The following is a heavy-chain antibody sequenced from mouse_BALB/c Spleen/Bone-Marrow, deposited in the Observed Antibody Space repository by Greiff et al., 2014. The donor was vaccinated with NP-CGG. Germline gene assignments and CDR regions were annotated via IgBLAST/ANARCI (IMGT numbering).Heavy chain of an antibody. CDR2: IDPANGNT. CDR1: GFNIKDTY. Sequence: EVQLQQSGAELVKPGASVTLSCTASGFNIKDTYMQWVKQRPEQGLEWIGRIDPANGNTKYDPKFQGKATITADTSSNTAYLQLSSLTSEDTAVYYCARDGNFFFAYWGQGTLVTVSA. J-gene: IGHJ3*01. D-gene: IGHD2-1*01. CDR3: ARDGNFFFAY. V-gene: IGHV14-3*02.